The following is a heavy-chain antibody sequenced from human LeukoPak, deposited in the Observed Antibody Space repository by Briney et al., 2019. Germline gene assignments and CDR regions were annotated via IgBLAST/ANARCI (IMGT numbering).Heavy chain of an antibody. CDR3: VRADNGFDH. CDR1: GFNVSNSH. J-gene: IGHJ4*02. V-gene: IGHV3-53*01. Sequence: GGSLRLSCAASGFNVSNSHMSWIRQAPGKGLEWVSLIYSHGNTHYADSVKGRFTISRDTSKNTLYLQMHSLQAEDTAVYYCVRADNGFDHWGQGALVTVSS. CDR2: IYSHGNT. D-gene: IGHD1-14*01.